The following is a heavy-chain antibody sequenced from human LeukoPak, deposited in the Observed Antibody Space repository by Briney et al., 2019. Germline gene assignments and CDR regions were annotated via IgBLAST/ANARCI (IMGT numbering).Heavy chain of an antibody. Sequence: GGSLRLSCAASGFTFSSYWMHWVRQAPGKGLVWVSRINSDGSSTSYADSVKGRFTISRDNAKNTLYLQMNSLRAEDTAVYYCAYDYYDSSGPDYWGQGTLVTVSS. J-gene: IGHJ4*02. CDR1: GFTFSSYW. D-gene: IGHD3-22*01. CDR2: INSDGSST. V-gene: IGHV3-74*01. CDR3: AYDYYDSSGPDY.